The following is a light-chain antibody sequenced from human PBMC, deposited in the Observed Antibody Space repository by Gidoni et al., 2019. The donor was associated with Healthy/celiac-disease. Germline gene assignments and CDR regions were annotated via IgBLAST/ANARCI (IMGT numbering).Light chain of an antibody. CDR3: QQRSNWLYT. V-gene: IGKV3-11*01. CDR2: DAS. Sequence: EIVLTQSPATLSLSPGERATLSCRASQSVSSYLAWYQQKPGQAPRLLIYDASNRATGIPARFSGSGSGTDFTLTISSLEPEDFAVYYCQQRSNWLYTFGQXTKLETK. CDR1: QSVSSY. J-gene: IGKJ2*01.